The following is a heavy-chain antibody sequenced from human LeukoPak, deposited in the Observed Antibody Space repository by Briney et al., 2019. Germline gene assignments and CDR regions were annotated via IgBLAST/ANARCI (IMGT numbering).Heavy chain of an antibody. V-gene: IGHV1-69*05. CDR2: IIPIFGAT. J-gene: IGHJ4*02. CDR1: GGTFTNYA. Sequence: SVKVSCKASGGTFTNYAISWVRQAPGQGLEWMGGIIPIFGATRFAQKFQGRVTITTDESTSTAYMELSSLRSEDTAVYYCARELDYGDSLDFDYWGQGTLVTVSS. D-gene: IGHD4-17*01. CDR3: ARELDYGDSLDFDY.